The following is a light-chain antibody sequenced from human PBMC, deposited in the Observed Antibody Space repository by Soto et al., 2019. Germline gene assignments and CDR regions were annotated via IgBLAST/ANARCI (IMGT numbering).Light chain of an antibody. Sequence: QSALTQPASVSGSPGQSITISCTGTSSDIGDYDYVSWYQQRPGRAPKLMIYEVRYRPSGVSNRFSGSKSGNTASLTISGLQAEDEADYYCCSYTRSSKHYFFGSGTKLTVL. CDR2: EVR. J-gene: IGLJ1*01. CDR1: SSDIGDYDY. V-gene: IGLV2-14*01. CDR3: CSYTRSSKHYF.